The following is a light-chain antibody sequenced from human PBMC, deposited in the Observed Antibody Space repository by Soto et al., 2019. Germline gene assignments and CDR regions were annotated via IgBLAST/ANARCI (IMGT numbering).Light chain of an antibody. J-gene: IGKJ4*01. CDR3: QQYVSSHLT. Sequence: ENVLTQSPGTLSLSPGERATLSCRASQNVISSYLAWYQQKPGQAPSLLVYATSSRAAGIPYRFSGSGSGTDFTLTISRLEPEDFAVYYCQQYVSSHLTFGGGTKVEIK. V-gene: IGKV3-20*01. CDR2: ATS. CDR1: QNVISSY.